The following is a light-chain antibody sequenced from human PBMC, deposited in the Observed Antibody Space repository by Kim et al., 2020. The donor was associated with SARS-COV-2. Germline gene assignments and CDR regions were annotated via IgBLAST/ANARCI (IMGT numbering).Light chain of an antibody. Sequence: LSPGERATLSCRASQSVGSYLAWYPQKPGQAPRLLIYDASNRASGIPARFSGSGSETDFTLTISSLEPEDFAVYYCQQRGNWPFTFGPGTKVDIK. J-gene: IGKJ3*01. CDR3: QQRGNWPFT. CDR1: QSVGSY. V-gene: IGKV3-11*01. CDR2: DAS.